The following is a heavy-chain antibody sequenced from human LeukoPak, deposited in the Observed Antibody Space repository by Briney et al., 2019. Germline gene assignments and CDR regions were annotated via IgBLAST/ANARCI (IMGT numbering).Heavy chain of an antibody. CDR2: ISSSGRTK. J-gene: IGHJ4*02. Sequence: GGSLRLSCAASGFTFSSYEMNWVRQAPGKGLEWVSYISSSGRTKYYADSVKGRFTISRDNAKNSLSLQMNSLRAEDTAVYYCARGKWEPLDYWGQGTLVTVSS. CDR1: GFTFSSYE. D-gene: IGHD1-26*01. CDR3: ARGKWEPLDY. V-gene: IGHV3-48*03.